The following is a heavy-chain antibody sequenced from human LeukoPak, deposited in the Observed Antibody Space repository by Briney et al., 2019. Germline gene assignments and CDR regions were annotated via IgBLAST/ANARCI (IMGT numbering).Heavy chain of an antibody. CDR3: AIGEGNRWFDP. V-gene: IGHV3-7*01. CDR2: IKQDGSEK. J-gene: IGHJ5*02. CDR1: GFTFSRYW. Sequence: GESLRLSCAASGFTFSRYWMSWVRQAPGKGLEWVANIKQDGSEKYYVDSVKGRFTISRDNAKNSLYLQMNSLRAEDTAVYYCAIGEGNRWFDPWGQGTLVTVSS. D-gene: IGHD2/OR15-2a*01.